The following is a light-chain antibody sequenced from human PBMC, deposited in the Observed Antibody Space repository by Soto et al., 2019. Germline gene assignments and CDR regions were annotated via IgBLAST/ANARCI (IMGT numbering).Light chain of an antibody. CDR3: QQYGASPQT. J-gene: IGKJ1*01. CDR1: QSVSSNY. CDR2: GAS. Sequence: EIVLTQSPCTLSLSPGERATLSCRASQSVSSNYLAWYQQKPGQAPRLLIYGASSRATDIPDRFSGSGSGTDFTLTISRLEPDDFAVYYCQQYGASPQTFGQGTKVDIK. V-gene: IGKV3-20*01.